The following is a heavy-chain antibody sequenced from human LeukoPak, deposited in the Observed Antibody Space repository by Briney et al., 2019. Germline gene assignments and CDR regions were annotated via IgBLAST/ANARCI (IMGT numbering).Heavy chain of an antibody. J-gene: IGHJ6*02. CDR3: ARGPKLRYLDWFPDGYYGMDV. CDR1: GYSFTGYY. D-gene: IGHD3-9*01. Sequence: ASVTVSCKAAGYSFTGYYMHWVRQAPGQGLEWMGWINLNSGGTNYAQKFQGRVTMTRDTSISTAYMELSRLRSDDTAVYYCARGPKLRYLDWFPDGYYGMDVWGQGTTVTVSS. CDR2: INLNSGGT. V-gene: IGHV1-2*02.